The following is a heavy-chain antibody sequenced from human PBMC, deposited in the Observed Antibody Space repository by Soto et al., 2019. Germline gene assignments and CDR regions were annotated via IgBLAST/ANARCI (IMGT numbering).Heavy chain of an antibody. CDR1: GGSFSGYY. Sequence: QVQLQQWGAGLLKPSETLSLTCAVYGGSFSGYYWSWIRQPPGKGLEWIGEINHSGSTNYNPSLKSRVTISVDTSTNQFSLKLSSVTAADTAVYYCARPLRYYDFWSGYQRSRYYYYMDVWGKRTTVTVSS. J-gene: IGHJ6*03. CDR3: ARPLRYYDFWSGYQRSRYYYYMDV. D-gene: IGHD3-3*01. CDR2: INHSGST. V-gene: IGHV4-34*01.